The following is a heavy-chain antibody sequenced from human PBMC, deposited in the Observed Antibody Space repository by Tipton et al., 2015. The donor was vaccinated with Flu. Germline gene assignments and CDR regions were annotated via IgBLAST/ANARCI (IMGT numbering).Heavy chain of an antibody. D-gene: IGHD1-26*01. CDR1: GGSFSGYF. CDR2: INHSGST. V-gene: IGHV4-34*01. CDR3: ARGWESRGGMDV. Sequence: LSLTCAVYGGSFSGYFWTWIRQPPGKGLEWIGEINHSGSTSYNPSLTSRVTISVDTSKNQFSLKLTSVTAADTAVYYCARGWESRGGMDVWGQGTTVTVSS. J-gene: IGHJ6*02.